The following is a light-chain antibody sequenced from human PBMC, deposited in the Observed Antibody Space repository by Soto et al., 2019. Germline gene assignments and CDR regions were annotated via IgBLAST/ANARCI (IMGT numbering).Light chain of an antibody. CDR2: DSS. CDR1: QSVSSSY. CDR3: KQYHSSQYT. V-gene: IGKV3-20*01. Sequence: EIVLTQSPGTLSLSPGERATLSCRASQSVSSSYLAWYQQKPGQAPRLLIYDSSSSATGIPDRFSGSRSGTDFTLTISRLEPEDFAVYYCKQYHSSQYTFGQGTKLEIK. J-gene: IGKJ2*01.